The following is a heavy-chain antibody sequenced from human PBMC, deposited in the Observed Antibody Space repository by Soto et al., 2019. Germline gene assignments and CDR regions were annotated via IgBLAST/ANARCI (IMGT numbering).Heavy chain of an antibody. CDR2: FSAGGRA. J-gene: IGHJ4*02. CDR3: AKESMPEHYGDTLFDY. Sequence: VQLLESGGAFVQPGGSLRLSCAASGFPINNYAVSWVRQAPGKGLEWVSTFSAGGRAYYADSVRGRFSVARDRSQNTVDLQISVLRPEDSAVYYCAKESMPEHYGDTLFDYWGQGTRVTVSS. D-gene: IGHD4-17*01. V-gene: IGHV3-23*01. CDR1: GFPINNYA.